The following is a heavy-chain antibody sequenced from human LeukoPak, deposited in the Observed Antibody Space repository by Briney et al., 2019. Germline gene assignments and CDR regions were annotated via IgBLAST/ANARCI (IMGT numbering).Heavy chain of an antibody. V-gene: IGHV3-30*02. Sequence: PGGALRLSCAASGFTFSSYGMHWVRQAPGKGLEWVAFIRYDGSNKYYADSVKGRFTISRDNSKNTLYLQMNSLRAEDTAVYYCAKDRPLRYFDYMDVWGKGTTVTVSS. CDR3: AKDRPLRYFDYMDV. D-gene: IGHD3-9*01. CDR2: IRYDGSNK. CDR1: GFTFSSYG. J-gene: IGHJ6*03.